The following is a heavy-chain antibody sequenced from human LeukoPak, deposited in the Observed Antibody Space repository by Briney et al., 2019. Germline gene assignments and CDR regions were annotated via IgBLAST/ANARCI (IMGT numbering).Heavy chain of an antibody. Sequence: GGSLTLSCAVSGFTFSSYGMHGVRQAPPRGVEGVAFIRYDGSNKYYAPSVKGRFTMSRDKSKYRLYLQMNSLRAEDTSIYFCAKDTTPPKAGFDPWGQGTLVTVSS. CDR2: IRYDGSNK. D-gene: IGHD1-14*01. V-gene: IGHV3-30*02. J-gene: IGHJ5*02. CDR3: AKDTTPPKAGFDP. CDR1: GFTFSSYG.